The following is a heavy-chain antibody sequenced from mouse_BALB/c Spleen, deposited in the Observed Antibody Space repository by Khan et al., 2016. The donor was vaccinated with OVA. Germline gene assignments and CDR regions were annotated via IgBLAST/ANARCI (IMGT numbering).Heavy chain of an antibody. CDR3: ARTGYYYFDY. J-gene: IGHJ2*01. Sequence: EVELVESGGGLVQPGGSRKLSCAASGFTFSGFGMHWVRQAPEKGLEWVAYISSGSSTIYYADTVRGRFNIYRDNPKNTLFLHMASLRSEYTAMYYCARTGYYYFDYWGQGTTLTVSS. CDR2: ISSGSSTI. V-gene: IGHV5-17*02. CDR1: GFTFSGFG. D-gene: IGHD2-3*01.